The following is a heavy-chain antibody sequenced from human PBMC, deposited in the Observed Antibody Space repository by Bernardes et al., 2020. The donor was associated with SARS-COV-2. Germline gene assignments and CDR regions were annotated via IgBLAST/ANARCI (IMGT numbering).Heavy chain of an antibody. D-gene: IGHD6-19*01. V-gene: IGHV5-51*01. CDR2: IYPGDSDT. Sequence: GESMMISCKGSGYSFSNYWIGWVRQMPGNGLEWMGIIYPGDSDTRYSPSFQGQVTISADKSINAAYLQWSSLKASDTAMYYCARHVGYSSGWYEDYWGQGSLVIGSA. J-gene: IGHJ4*02. CDR3: ARHVGYSSGWYEDY. CDR1: GYSFSNYW.